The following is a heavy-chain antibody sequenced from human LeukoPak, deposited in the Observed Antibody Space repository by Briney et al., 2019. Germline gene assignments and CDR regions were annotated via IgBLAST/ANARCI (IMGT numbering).Heavy chain of an antibody. CDR1: GFTLSRYW. Sequence: QTGGSLRLSCAASGFTLSRYWMSWVRQAPGKGLEWVANIKQDGSEKFYVDSVKGRFTISRDNAENSLYLQMNSLRAEDTAVYFCGTVTKVDIDHWGQGTLVTVSS. D-gene: IGHD4-11*01. CDR3: GTVTKVDIDH. V-gene: IGHV3-7*01. CDR2: IKQDGSEK. J-gene: IGHJ5*02.